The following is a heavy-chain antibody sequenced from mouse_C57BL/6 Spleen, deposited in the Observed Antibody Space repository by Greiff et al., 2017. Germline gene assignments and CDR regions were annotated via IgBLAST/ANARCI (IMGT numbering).Heavy chain of an antibody. CDR1: GYSITSGYY. CDR2: ISYDGSN. J-gene: IGHJ2*01. V-gene: IGHV3-6*01. CDR3: ARGPFDY. Sequence: EVQLQQSRPGLVKPSQSLSLTCSVTGYSITSGYYWNWIRQFPGNKLEWMGYISYDGSNNYNPSLKNRFSITRDTSKNQFFLMLNSVTTEDTATYYCARGPFDYWGQGTTLTVSS.